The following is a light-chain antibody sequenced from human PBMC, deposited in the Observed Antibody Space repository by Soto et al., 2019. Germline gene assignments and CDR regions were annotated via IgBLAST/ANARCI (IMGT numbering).Light chain of an antibody. Sequence: SCELTQPPSVSVAPGQTARITCGGNNIGSESVHWYQQRPGQAPVLVVYDDSDRPSGIPERFSGSNSANTATLTISRVEAGDEADYYCQLWYSSNDLYVFGSGTKVTV. CDR1: NIGSES. CDR2: DDS. J-gene: IGLJ1*01. CDR3: QLWYSSNDLYV. V-gene: IGLV3-21*02.